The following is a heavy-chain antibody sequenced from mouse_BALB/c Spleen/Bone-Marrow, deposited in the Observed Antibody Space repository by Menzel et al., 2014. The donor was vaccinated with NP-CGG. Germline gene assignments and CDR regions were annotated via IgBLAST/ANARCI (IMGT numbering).Heavy chain of an antibody. Sequence: EVQLQESGGGLVQPGGSLKLSCAASGFDFSRFWMTWVRQAPGKGLEWIGEINPDSSTINYTPSLKDKFIISRDNAKNTLYLQMSKVRSEDTALYYCARLHYYGYVANWGQGTSVTVSS. J-gene: IGHJ4*01. CDR2: INPDSSTI. CDR1: GFDFSRFW. V-gene: IGHV4-1*02. CDR3: ARLHYYGYVAN. D-gene: IGHD1-2*01.